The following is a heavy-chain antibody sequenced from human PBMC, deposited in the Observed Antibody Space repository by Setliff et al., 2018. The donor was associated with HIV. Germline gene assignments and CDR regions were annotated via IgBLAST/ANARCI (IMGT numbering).Heavy chain of an antibody. J-gene: IGHJ3*01. CDR2: MNPNSGRA. D-gene: IGHD3-3*01. V-gene: IGHV1-8*02. CDR1: GYTFTNYD. Sequence: GASVKVSCKASGYTFTNYDINWVRQSPGQGLEWLGWMNPNSGRAGSAQMFQGRLTMTRDTSTSTAYMELSSLRSEDTAVYYCASRRSTLFGVVINDGLDFWGQGSMVTVSS. CDR3: ASRRSTLFGVVINDGLDF.